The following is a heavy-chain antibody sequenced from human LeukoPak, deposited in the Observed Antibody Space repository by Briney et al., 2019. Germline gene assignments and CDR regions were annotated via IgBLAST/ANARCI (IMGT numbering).Heavy chain of an antibody. V-gene: IGHV3-23*01. D-gene: IGHD3-22*01. CDR2: ITGSGGYT. CDR1: GFSFSSYA. CDR3: AKQSLYDSSGHFHY. J-gene: IGHJ4*02. Sequence: GGSLRLSCAASGFSFSSYAMTWVRQAPGKGLEWVSTITGSGGYTYYADSVKGRFTISRDNSKNTLFLRMNSLRAEDTAVYFCAKQSLYDSSGHFHYWGQGTLVTVSS.